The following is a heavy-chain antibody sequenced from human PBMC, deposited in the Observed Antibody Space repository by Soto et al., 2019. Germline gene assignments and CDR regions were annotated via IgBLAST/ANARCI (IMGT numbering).Heavy chain of an antibody. J-gene: IGHJ4*02. D-gene: IGHD6-25*01. V-gene: IGHV4-4*02. Sequence: QVQLQESGPGLVKPSETLSLTCTVSSDSIAGENRWSWVRQPPGMGLEWIGEIFHTGGTNYNPSLKSRVTMEVDKSKNQFSLKLISATAADTAVYHCARVFSSGSGWMYYFDFWGQGTLVPVSS. CDR3: ARVFSSGSGWMYYFDF. CDR2: IFHTGGT. CDR1: SDSIAGENR.